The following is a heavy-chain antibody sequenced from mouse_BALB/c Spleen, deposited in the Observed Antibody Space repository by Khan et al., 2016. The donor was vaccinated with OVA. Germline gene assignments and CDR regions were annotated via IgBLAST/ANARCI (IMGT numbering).Heavy chain of an antibody. CDR3: ARGDDVFAY. J-gene: IGHJ3*01. V-gene: IGHV1-26*01. Sequence: IQLVQSGPDLVKTGASVKISCKASGYSFTAYYMNWVKLSHGKSLECIGRINPNTDNTNYNQKFKGKAIFTVDTSSSTAYMELRSLTSEDSAVYFSARGDDVFAYWGQGTLVTVSA. CDR1: GYSFTAYY. CDR2: INPNTDNT. D-gene: IGHD2-12*01.